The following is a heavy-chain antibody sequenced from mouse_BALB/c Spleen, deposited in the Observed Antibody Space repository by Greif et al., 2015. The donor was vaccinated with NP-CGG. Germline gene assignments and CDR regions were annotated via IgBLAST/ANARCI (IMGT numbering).Heavy chain of an antibody. D-gene: IGHD1-1*01. CDR2: IDPANGNT. CDR1: GFNIKDTY. J-gene: IGHJ3*01. Sequence: VQLKESGAELVKPGASVKLSCTASGFNIKDTYMHWVKQRPEQGLEWIGRIDPANGNTKYDPKFQGKATITADTSSNTASLQLSSLTSEDTAVYYCATYYGSSYGFAYWGQGTLVTVSA. V-gene: IGHV14-3*02. CDR3: ATYYGSSYGFAY.